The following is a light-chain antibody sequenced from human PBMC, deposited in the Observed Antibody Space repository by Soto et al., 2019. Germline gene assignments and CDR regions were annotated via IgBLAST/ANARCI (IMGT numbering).Light chain of an antibody. CDR3: CSYTSSRTYV. J-gene: IGLJ1*01. CDR2: VVT. Sequence: QSALTQPASVSGSPGQSITISCTGTSSDVGGYSFVSWYQQHPGKAPKLMIYVVTNRPSGVSNRFSGSKSGNTASLTISGLQAEDEADYYCCSYTSSRTYVFGTGTKLTVL. CDR1: SSDVGGYSF. V-gene: IGLV2-14*03.